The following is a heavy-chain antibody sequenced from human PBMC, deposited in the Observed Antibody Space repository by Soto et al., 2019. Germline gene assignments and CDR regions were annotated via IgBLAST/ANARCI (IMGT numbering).Heavy chain of an antibody. J-gene: IGHJ4*02. CDR3: ARVFGGYSSSGY. CDR2: IIPIFGTT. V-gene: IGHV1-69*01. CDR1: PDTFTSYY. Sequence: SVRVSCNAPPDTFTSYYIHWVRQAPGHGLEWMGGIIPIFGTTNYAQKFQGRVTITADESTSTAYMELSSLRSEDTAVYYCARVFGGYSSSGYWGQGTLVTVSS. D-gene: IGHD6-13*01.